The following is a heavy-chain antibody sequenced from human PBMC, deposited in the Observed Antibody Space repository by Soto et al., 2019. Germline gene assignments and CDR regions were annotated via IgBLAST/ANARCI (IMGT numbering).Heavy chain of an antibody. CDR2: ISSSGSTI. V-gene: IGHV3-11*01. CDR3: ASPTVTPHYGMDV. J-gene: IGHJ6*02. CDR1: GFTFSDDY. D-gene: IGHD4-17*01. Sequence: QVQLVESGGGLVKPGGSLRLSCAASGFTFSDDYMSWIRQAPGKGLEWVAYISSSGSTIYYADSVKGRITISRDNAKNSLYLQMNILRAEDTAVYYCASPTVTPHYGMDVWGQGTTVTVSS.